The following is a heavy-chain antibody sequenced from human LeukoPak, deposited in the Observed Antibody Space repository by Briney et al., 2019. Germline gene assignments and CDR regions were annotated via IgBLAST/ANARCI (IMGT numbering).Heavy chain of an antibody. Sequence: SQTLSLTCAISGDSVSSNSAAWNWIRQSPSRGLEWLGRTYYRSKWYNDYAVSVKSRITINPDTSKNQFSLQLNSVTPEDTAVYYCAREGDTIFGVVIMLYYLDYWGQGTLVTVSS. J-gene: IGHJ4*02. CDR1: GDSVSSNSAA. D-gene: IGHD3-3*01. CDR3: AREGDTIFGVVIMLYYLDY. CDR2: TYYRSKWYN. V-gene: IGHV6-1*01.